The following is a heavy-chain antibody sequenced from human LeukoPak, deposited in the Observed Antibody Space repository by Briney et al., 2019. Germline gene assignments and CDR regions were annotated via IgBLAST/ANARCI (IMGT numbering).Heavy chain of an antibody. V-gene: IGHV1-18*01. Sequence: GASVKVSCKASGYTFTSYGISWVRQAPGQGLEWMGWISAYNGNTNYAQKLQGRVTMTTDTSTSTAYMELRSLRSDDTAVYYCARDPLPKEYSSSWSDYWGQGTLVTVSS. CDR3: ARDPLPKEYSSSWSDY. J-gene: IGHJ4*02. D-gene: IGHD6-13*01. CDR2: ISAYNGNT. CDR1: GYTFTSYG.